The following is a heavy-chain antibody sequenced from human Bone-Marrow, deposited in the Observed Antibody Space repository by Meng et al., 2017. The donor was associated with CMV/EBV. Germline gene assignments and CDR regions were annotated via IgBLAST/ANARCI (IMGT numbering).Heavy chain of an antibody. CDR2: ISSSGSTI. D-gene: IGHD1-26*01. J-gene: IGHJ4*02. CDR3: AREGVGALSY. Sequence: GGSLRLSCAASGFTFSSYEMNWVRQAPGKGLEWVSYISSSGSTIYYADSVKGRFTISRDNAKNTLYLQMNSLRAEDTAVYYCAREGVGALSYWGQGTLVTVSS. V-gene: IGHV3-48*03. CDR1: GFTFSSYE.